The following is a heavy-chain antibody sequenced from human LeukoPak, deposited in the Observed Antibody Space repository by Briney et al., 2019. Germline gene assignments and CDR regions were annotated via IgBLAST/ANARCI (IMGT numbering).Heavy chain of an antibody. D-gene: IGHD2-15*01. J-gene: IGHJ1*01. V-gene: IGHV3-53*01. CDR2: IYSGGST. CDR1: GFTVSSNY. CDR3: AKGTWDIVVVVARSGYFQH. Sequence: GGSLRLSCAVSGFTVSSNYMSWVRQPPGKGLEWVSVIYSGGSTYYADSVKGRFTISRHDSRDTLYLQMNSLRAEDTAVYYCAKGTWDIVVVVARSGYFQHWGQGTLVTVSS.